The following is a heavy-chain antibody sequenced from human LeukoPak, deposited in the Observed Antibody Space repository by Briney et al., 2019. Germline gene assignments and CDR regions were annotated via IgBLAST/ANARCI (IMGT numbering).Heavy chain of an antibody. CDR3: ARDRGGSGRAPESFQH. J-gene: IGHJ1*01. CDR1: GYTFTSYD. Sequence: GASVTVSCKASGYTFTSYDINWVRQATGQGLEWMGLMNPNSGNTGYAQKFQGRVTMTRNTSISTAYMELSSLRSEDTAVYYCARDRGGSGRAPESFQHWGEGTLVTVSS. V-gene: IGHV1-8*01. D-gene: IGHD3-10*01. CDR2: MNPNSGNT.